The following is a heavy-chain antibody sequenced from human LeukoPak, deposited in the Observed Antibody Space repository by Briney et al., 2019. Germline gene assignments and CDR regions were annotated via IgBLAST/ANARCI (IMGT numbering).Heavy chain of an antibody. V-gene: IGHV3-23*01. CDR2: ISGSGGST. CDR1: GFTFSSYA. D-gene: IGHD3-3*01. J-gene: IGHJ6*03. CDR3: AKAASGYYLNYYYYYYMDV. Sequence: GGSLRLSCAASGFTFSSYAMSWVRQAPGKGLEWVSAISGSGGSTYYADSVKGRFTISRDNSKNTLYLQMNSLRAEDTAVYYCAKAASGYYLNYYYYYYMDVWSKGTTVTVSS.